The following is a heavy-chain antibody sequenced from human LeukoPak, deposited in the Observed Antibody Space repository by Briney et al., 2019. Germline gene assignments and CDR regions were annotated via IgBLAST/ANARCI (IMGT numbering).Heavy chain of an antibody. Sequence: GGSLRLSCAASGFTFSRYWMHWVRQAPGKGLVWVSRINSDGSSTSYADSVKGRFTISRDNAKNTLYLQMNSLRAEDTAVYYCARLGGIAAAGPILYWGQGTLVTVSS. CDR1: GFTFSRYW. CDR3: ARLGGIAAAGPILY. J-gene: IGHJ4*02. V-gene: IGHV3-74*01. D-gene: IGHD6-13*01. CDR2: INSDGSST.